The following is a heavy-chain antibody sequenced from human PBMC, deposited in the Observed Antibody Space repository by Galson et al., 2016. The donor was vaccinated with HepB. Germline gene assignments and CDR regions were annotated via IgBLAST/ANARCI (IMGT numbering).Heavy chain of an antibody. CDR3: AREGTGGFDI. D-gene: IGHD2-15*01. CDR2: IKQDGSEK. J-gene: IGHJ3*02. V-gene: IGHV3-7*01. Sequence: LRLSCAASGFTFSSYWMSWVRQAPGKGLEWVANIKQDGSEKSYVDSAKGRFTISRDNAKNSLYLQMNSLRAENTAVYYCAREGTGGFDIWGQGTMVTVSS. CDR1: GFTFSSYW.